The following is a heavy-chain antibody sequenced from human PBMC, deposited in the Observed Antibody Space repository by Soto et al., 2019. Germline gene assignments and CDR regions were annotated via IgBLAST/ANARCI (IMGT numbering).Heavy chain of an antibody. J-gene: IGHJ4*02. CDR3: ARSIVVVTALDY. Sequence: ASVKVSCKASVYTFTSSAMHWVRQAPGQRLEWMGWINAGNGNTKYSQKFQGRVTITRDTSASTAYMELSSLRSEDTAVYYCARSIVVVTALDYWGQGTMVTVSS. D-gene: IGHD2-21*02. V-gene: IGHV1-3*01. CDR2: INAGNGNT. CDR1: VYTFTSSA.